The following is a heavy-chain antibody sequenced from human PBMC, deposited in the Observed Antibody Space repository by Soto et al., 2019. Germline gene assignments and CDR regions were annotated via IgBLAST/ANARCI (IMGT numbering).Heavy chain of an antibody. CDR3: ARLYCSADSCYSVGAFDI. J-gene: IGHJ3*02. CDR1: GFTFSTHG. D-gene: IGHD2-15*01. Sequence: GGSLRLSCAASGFTFSTHGMHWVRQAPGKGLEWVALMWFDGSEKYYGDSVKGRFTISRDNSKNTLYLQMNSLSAEDTAVYYCARLYCSADSCYSVGAFDIRGQGTTVTVSS. V-gene: IGHV3-33*01. CDR2: MWFDGSEK.